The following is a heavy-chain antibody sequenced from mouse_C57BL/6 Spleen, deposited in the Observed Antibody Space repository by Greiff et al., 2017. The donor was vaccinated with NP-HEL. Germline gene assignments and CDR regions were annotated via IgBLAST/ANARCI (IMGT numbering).Heavy chain of an antibody. D-gene: IGHD1-1*01. CDR2: IYPGDGDT. Sequence: VQLQQSGPELVKPGASVKISCKASGYAFSSSWMNWVKQRPGKGLEWIGRIYPGDGDTNYNGKFKGKATLTADKSSSTAYMQLSSLTSEDSAVYSCARVDYYGSSYFDYWGQGTTLTVSS. V-gene: IGHV1-82*01. CDR1: GYAFSSSW. CDR3: ARVDYYGSSYFDY. J-gene: IGHJ2*01.